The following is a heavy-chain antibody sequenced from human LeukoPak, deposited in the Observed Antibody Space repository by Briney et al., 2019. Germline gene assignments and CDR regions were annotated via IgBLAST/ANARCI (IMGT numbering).Heavy chain of an antibody. D-gene: IGHD5-24*01. J-gene: IGHJ4*02. CDR3: ARAGGYNSPLNY. V-gene: IGHV4-59*01. Sequence: SETLSLTSTVSGGSINSYYWSWIRQPPGKGLEWIGYVYYSGSTNYNPSLKSRVTISVDTSKNQFSPRLSSVTAADTAVYYCARAGGYNSPLNYWGQGTLVTVSS. CDR2: VYYSGST. CDR1: GGSINSYY.